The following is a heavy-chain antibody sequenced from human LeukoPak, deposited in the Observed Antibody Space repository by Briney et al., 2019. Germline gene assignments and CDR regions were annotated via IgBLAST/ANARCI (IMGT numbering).Heavy chain of an antibody. D-gene: IGHD3-22*01. V-gene: IGHV3-21*01. J-gene: IGHJ4*02. CDR1: GFTFSSYS. CDR3: ARGLLYYYDSSGYRTPDY. CDR2: ISSSSYI. Sequence: GGSLRLSCAASGFTFSSYSMNWVRQAPGKGLEWVSSISSSSYIYYADSVKGRFTISRDNAKNSLYLQMNSLRAEDTAVYYCARGLLYYYDSSGYRTPDYWGQGTLVTVSS.